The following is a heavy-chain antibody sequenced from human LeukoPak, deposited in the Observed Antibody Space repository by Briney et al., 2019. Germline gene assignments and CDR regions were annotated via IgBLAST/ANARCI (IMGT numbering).Heavy chain of an antibody. D-gene: IGHD4-23*01. J-gene: IGHJ4*02. CDR1: GGTFSSYA. CDR2: IIPIFGTA. V-gene: IGHV1-69*13. CDR3: ARVPLNTVVTPEADY. Sequence: ASVKVSCKASGGTFSSYAISWVRQAPGQGLEWMGGIIPIFGTANYAQKFQGRVTITADESTSTAYMELSSLRSEDTAVYYCARVPLNTVVTPEADYWGQGTLVTVSS.